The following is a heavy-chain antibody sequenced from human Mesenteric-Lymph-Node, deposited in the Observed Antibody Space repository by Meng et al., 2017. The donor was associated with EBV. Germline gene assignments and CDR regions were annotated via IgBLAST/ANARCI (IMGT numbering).Heavy chain of an antibody. Sequence: QVEPQESGPGLVKPSGTLSLTCRVSGGSISSYNWWSWVRQPPGKGLEWIGEIYHSGSTNNNPSLRSRVTISVDKSKNQFSLRLSSVTAADTAVYYCAKVDGSGRSNWFDPWGQGTLVTVSS. CDR3: AKVDGSGRSNWFDP. J-gene: IGHJ5*02. CDR2: IYHSGST. CDR1: GGSISSYNW. D-gene: IGHD3-10*01. V-gene: IGHV4-4*02.